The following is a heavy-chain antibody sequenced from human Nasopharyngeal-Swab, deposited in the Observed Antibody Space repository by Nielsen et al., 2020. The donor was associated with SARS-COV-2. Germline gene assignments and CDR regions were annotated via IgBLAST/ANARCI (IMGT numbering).Heavy chain of an antibody. D-gene: IGHD4-17*01. J-gene: IGHJ5*02. CDR3: ARGTRTVFDP. V-gene: IGHV4-61*01. Sequence: SETLSLTCTVSDGSVSSGTYYWSWIRQPPGKGLEWIGDFSYSGSSNYNPSLKSRVTISVDTSKNQFSLNLTSVTAADTAVYYCARGTRTVFDPWGQGTLVTVSS. CDR2: FSYSGSS. CDR1: DGSVSSGTYY.